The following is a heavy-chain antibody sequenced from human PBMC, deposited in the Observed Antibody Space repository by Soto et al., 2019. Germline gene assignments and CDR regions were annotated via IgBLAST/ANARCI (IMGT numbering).Heavy chain of an antibody. Sequence: QRGSSAGPVFSLSNHCMNWVRQAAGTGLGGVAKIKADGSEKYYVDSVQGRFAISKDNAKNSLYLQMNSLRAEDTAVYYCARARGVDSWGQGTLVTVSS. V-gene: IGHV3-7*01. J-gene: IGHJ5*01. D-gene: IGHD3-16*01. CDR1: VFSLSNHC. CDR3: ARARGVDS. CDR2: IKADGSEK.